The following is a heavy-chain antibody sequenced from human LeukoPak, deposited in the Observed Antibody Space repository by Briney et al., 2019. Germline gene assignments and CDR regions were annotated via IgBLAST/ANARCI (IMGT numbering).Heavy chain of an antibody. CDR2: IYYSGST. CDR3: AREGRGSTSGYYFDY. D-gene: IGHD2-2*01. V-gene: IGHV4-59*01. Sequence: SETLSLTCTVSGGSISSYYWSWIRQPPGKGLEWIGYIYYSGSTNYNPSLKSRVTISVDTSKNQFSLKLSSVTAADTAVYYCAREGRGSTSGYYFDYW. J-gene: IGHJ4*01. CDR1: GGSISSYY.